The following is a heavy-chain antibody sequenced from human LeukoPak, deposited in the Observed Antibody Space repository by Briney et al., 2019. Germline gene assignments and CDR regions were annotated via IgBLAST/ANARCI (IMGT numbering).Heavy chain of an antibody. Sequence: PGGSLRLSCAASGFSFSDYYMSWIRQAPGEGLEWISYISNSSTYTKHANSVEGRFTISRDNAKNSLYLKMNSLSDEDTAVYYCARVTMVWGLITHRDAFDIWGQGTMVTVSS. CDR3: ARVTMVWGLITHRDAFDI. J-gene: IGHJ3*02. CDR1: GFSFSDYY. CDR2: ISNSSTYT. D-gene: IGHD3-10*01. V-gene: IGHV3-11*05.